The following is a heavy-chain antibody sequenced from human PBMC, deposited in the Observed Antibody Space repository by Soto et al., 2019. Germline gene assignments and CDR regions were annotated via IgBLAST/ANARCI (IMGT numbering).Heavy chain of an antibody. Sequence: SETLSLTCTVSGGSISSGGYYWSWIRQHPGKGLEWIGYIYYSGSTYYNPSLKSRVTISVDTSKNQFSLKLSSVTAADTAVYYCARGGGIAAAGTLYYYGMDVWGQGTTVT. CDR2: IYYSGST. V-gene: IGHV4-31*03. CDR1: GGSISSGGYY. D-gene: IGHD6-13*01. J-gene: IGHJ6*02. CDR3: ARGGGIAAAGTLYYYGMDV.